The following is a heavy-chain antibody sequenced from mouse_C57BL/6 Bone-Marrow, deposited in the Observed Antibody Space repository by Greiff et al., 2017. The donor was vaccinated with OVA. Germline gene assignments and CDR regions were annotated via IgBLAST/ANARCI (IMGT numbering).Heavy chain of an antibody. D-gene: IGHD4-1*01. V-gene: IGHV10-1*01. CDR3: VTGGPLTGTSYWYFDV. J-gene: IGHJ1*03. CDR2: IRSKSNNYAT. CDR1: GFSFNTYA. Sequence: EVQGVESGGGLVQPKGSLKLSCAASGFSFNTYAMNWVRQAPGKGLEWVARIRSKSNNYATYYADSVKDRFTISRDDSESMLYLQMNNLKTEDTAMYYCVTGGPLTGTSYWYFDVWGTGTTVTVSS.